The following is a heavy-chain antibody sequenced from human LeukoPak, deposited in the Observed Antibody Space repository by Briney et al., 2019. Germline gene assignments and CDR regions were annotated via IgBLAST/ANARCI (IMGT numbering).Heavy chain of an antibody. CDR3: AREVATSYYESGAYYRQTETFDF. CDR1: GASVYSDSSY. CDR2: VDYRGGT. J-gene: IGHJ3*01. V-gene: IGHV4-61*01. D-gene: IGHD3-22*01. Sequence: PSETLSLTCSVSGASVYSDSSYWTWIRQAPGKRLEWIGYVDYRGGTKYNASLKSRVTISLEMSKNQFSLKLNSVIAADTAVYYCAREVATSYYESGAYYRQTETFDFWGQGKMVTVSS.